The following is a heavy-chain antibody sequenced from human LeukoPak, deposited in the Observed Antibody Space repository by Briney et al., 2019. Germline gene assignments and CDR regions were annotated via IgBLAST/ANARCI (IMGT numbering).Heavy chain of an antibody. J-gene: IGHJ4*02. Sequence: GSLRLSCAASGFTFSSYSMNWVRQAPGKGLEWVSSISSSSYIYYADSVKGRFTISRDNAKNSLYLQMNSLRAEDTAVYYCAREFTDYGGNSDSDYWGQGTLVTVSS. CDR1: GFTFSSYS. CDR2: ISSSSYI. V-gene: IGHV3-21*01. D-gene: IGHD4-23*01. CDR3: AREFTDYGGNSDSDY.